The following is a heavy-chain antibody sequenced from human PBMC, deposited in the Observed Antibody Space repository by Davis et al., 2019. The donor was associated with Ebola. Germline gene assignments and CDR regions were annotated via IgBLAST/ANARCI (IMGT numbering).Heavy chain of an antibody. Sequence: PGGSLRLSCAASGFTFSTYAMTWVRQAPGKGLEWVSFMNAGGDITFYADSVMGRFTVSRDNSNNTLYLQMNSLRVEDTAVYYCARFGSRRWLDWSGDYWGQGTLVTVSS. CDR3: ARFGSRRWLDWSGDY. V-gene: IGHV3-23*01. J-gene: IGHJ4*02. CDR1: GFTFSTYA. D-gene: IGHD3-9*01. CDR2: MNAGGDIT.